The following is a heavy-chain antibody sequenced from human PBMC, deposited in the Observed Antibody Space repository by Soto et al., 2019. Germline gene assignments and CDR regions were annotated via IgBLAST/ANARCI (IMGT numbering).Heavy chain of an antibody. J-gene: IGHJ5*02. V-gene: IGHV4-34*01. CDR1: GGSFSGYY. CDR2: INHSGST. D-gene: IGHD3-10*01. CDR3: ARGPSMGWFDP. Sequence: QVQLQQWGAGLLKPSETLSLTCAVYGGSFSGYYWSWIRQPPGKGLEWIGEINHSGSTNYNPSLKSRVTISVDTSKNKFAQKLSSVTAADTAVYYCARGPSMGWFDPWGQGTLVTVSS.